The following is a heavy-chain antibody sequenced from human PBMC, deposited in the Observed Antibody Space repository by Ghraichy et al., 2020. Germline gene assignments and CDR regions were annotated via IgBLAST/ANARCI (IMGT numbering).Heavy chain of an antibody. Sequence: GALRLSCAASGFTFSSYAMSWVRQAPGKGLEWVSAISGSGGSTYYADSVKGRFTISRDNSKNTLYLQMNSLRAEDTAVYYCAKDLIEYCGGDCYSTGDYWGQGTLVTVSS. CDR1: GFTFSSYA. J-gene: IGHJ4*02. V-gene: IGHV3-23*01. CDR3: AKDLIEYCGGDCYSTGDY. CDR2: ISGSGGST. D-gene: IGHD2-21*02.